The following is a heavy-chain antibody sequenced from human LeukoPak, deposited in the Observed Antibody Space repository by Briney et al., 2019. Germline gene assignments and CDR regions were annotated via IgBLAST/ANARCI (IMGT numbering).Heavy chain of an antibody. J-gene: IGHJ4*02. CDR2: IYYSGST. Sequence: SETLSLTCTVSGDSISSGNYYWSWIRQPPGKGLEWIGYIYYSGSTNYNPSLKSRVTISVDTSKNQFSLKLSSVTAADTAVYYCERGRSLDSSSYREDYWGQGTLVTVSS. V-gene: IGHV4-61*01. D-gene: IGHD3-22*01. CDR1: GDSISSGNYY. CDR3: ERGRSLDSSSYREDY.